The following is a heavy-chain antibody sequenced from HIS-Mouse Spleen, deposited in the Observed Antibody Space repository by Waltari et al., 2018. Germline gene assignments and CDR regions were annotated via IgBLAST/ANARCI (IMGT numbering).Heavy chain of an antibody. J-gene: IGHJ2*01. CDR1: GGSISSSSYY. CDR3: AREIPYSSSWYDWYFDL. Sequence: QLQLQESGPGLVKPSETLSLTCTVSGGSISSSSYYWGWIRQPPGKGLEWIGSIYSSGSTYYNPSLKSRVTISVDTSKTQFSLKLSSVTAADTAVYYCAREIPYSSSWYDWYFDLWGRGTLVTVSS. CDR2: IYSSGST. V-gene: IGHV4-39*07. D-gene: IGHD6-13*01.